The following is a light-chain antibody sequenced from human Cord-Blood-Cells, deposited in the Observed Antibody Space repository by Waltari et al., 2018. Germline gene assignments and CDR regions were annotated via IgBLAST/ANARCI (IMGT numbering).Light chain of an antibody. CDR1: SHEVAGSND. J-gene: IGLJ3*02. CDR2: DVS. Sequence: QSALTQPASQSGSPGPSMSISCTGTSHEVAGSNDVSWYQQHPGKAPKLMIYDVSNRPSGVSNRCSGSKSCNTASLTISGLQAEDEADYYCSSYTSSSTWVFGGGTKLTVL. V-gene: IGLV2-14*01. CDR3: SSYTSSSTWV.